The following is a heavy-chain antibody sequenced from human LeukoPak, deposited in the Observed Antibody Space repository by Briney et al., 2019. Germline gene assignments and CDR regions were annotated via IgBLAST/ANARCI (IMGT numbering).Heavy chain of an antibody. CDR3: AREANSWYHS. J-gene: IGHJ4*02. V-gene: IGHV1-2*02. CDR1: GYTFSDYY. Sequence: ASVKVSCKAPGYTFSDYYMHWVRQAPGQGLEWMAWINPNSGATTYAQKFQGRVTLTKDTSINTAYMELSRLTSDDTAMYYCAREANSWYHSWGQGTLVTVSS. CDR2: INPNSGAT. D-gene: IGHD2/OR15-2a*01.